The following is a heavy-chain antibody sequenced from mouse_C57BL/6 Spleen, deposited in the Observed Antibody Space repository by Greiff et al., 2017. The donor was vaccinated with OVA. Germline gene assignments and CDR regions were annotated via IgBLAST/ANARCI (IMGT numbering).Heavy chain of an antibody. J-gene: IGHJ3*01. CDR3: ARDQITTVVETFAY. CDR1: GFTFSSYA. Sequence: EVKVVESGGGLVKPGGSLKLSCAASGFTFSSYAMSWVRQTPEKRLEWVATISDGGSYTYYPDNVKGRFTISRDNAKNNLYLQMSHLKSEDTAMYYCARDQITTVVETFAYWGQGTLVTVSA. D-gene: IGHD1-1*01. CDR2: ISDGGSYT. V-gene: IGHV5-4*01.